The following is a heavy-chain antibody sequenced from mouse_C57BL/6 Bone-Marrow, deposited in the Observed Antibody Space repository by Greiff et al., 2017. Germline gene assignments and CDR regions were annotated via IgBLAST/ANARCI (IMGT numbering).Heavy chain of an antibody. V-gene: IGHV5-6*02. J-gene: IGHJ2*01. CDR3: AREDDGYYEDYFDY. Sequence: DVKLVESGGDLVKPGGSLKLSCAASGFTFSSYGMSWVRQTPDKRLEWVATISSGGSYTYYPDSVKGRFTISRDNAKNTLYLQMSSLKSEDTAMYYCAREDDGYYEDYFDYWGQGTTLTVSS. CDR1: GFTFSSYG. D-gene: IGHD2-3*01. CDR2: ISSGGSYT.